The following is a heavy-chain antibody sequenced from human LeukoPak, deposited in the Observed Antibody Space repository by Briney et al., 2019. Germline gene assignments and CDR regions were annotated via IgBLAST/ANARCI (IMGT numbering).Heavy chain of an antibody. V-gene: IGHV3-33*01. D-gene: IGHD1-26*01. J-gene: IGHJ5*02. CDR2: IWYDGSNK. CDR3: ARDSEASGQLWFDG. Sequence: GRSLRLSCAASGFTFGSYGMNWVRQTPGKGLEWVAVIWYDGSNKYYADSVKGRFTISRDNSKNTLYLQMNSLRAEDTAVYYCARDSEASGQLWFDGWGQGTLVTVSS. CDR1: GFTFGSYG.